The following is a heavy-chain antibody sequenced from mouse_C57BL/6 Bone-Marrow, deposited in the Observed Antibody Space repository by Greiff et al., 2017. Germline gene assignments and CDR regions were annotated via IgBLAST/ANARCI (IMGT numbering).Heavy chain of an antibody. Sequence: VHLVESGPGLVPPSQSLSITCTVSGFSLPSYGVHWVRQSPGKGLEWLGVIWSGGSTDYNAAFISRLSISKDNSKSQVFFKMNSLQADDTAIYYCARNSDYYGSAWFAYWGQGTLVTVSA. D-gene: IGHD1-1*01. V-gene: IGHV2-2*01. CDR1: GFSLPSYG. J-gene: IGHJ3*01. CDR2: IWSGGST. CDR3: ARNSDYYGSAWFAY.